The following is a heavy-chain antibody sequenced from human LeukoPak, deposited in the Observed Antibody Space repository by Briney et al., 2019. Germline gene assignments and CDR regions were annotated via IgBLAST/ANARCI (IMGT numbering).Heavy chain of an antibody. V-gene: IGHV1-69*06. CDR1: GGTFSSYA. CDR2: IIPIFGTA. J-gene: IGHJ3*02. CDR3: ARVIAVAQAFDI. D-gene: IGHD6-19*01. Sequence: WASVKVSCKASGGTFSSYAISWVRQAPGQGLEWMGGIIPIFGTANYAQKFQGRVTITADKSTSTAYMELSSLRSEDTAVYYCARVIAVAQAFDIGGQGTMVTVSS.